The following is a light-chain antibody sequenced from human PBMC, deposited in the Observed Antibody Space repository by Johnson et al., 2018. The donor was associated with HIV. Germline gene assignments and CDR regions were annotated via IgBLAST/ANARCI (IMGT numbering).Light chain of an antibody. CDR2: DTI. V-gene: IGLV1-51*01. CDR3: ETWDSSLSSV. CDR1: SSNIGSHY. Sequence: QSVLTQPPSVSAAPGQKVTISCSGSSSNIGSHYVSWYQQVPGTAPRLVIYDTIKRPSGIPDRFSGSKSGTSATLAITGLHTGDEADYYCETWDSSLSSVFGTGTKVTVL. J-gene: IGLJ1*01.